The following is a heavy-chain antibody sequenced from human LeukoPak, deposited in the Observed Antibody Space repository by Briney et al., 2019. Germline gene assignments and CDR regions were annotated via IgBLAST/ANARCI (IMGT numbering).Heavy chain of an antibody. CDR1: GFTFSSYW. CDR2: IDSGVSST. J-gene: IGHJ6*02. Sequence: GGSLRLSCVGSGFTFSSYWMHWVRQAPGKGLIWVSRIDSGVSSTIYADSVKGRFTISRDNAKNTLYLQMNGLRAEDTAVYYCAKDRGKMVYALYGMDVWGQGTTVTVSS. V-gene: IGHV3-74*01. CDR3: AKDRGKMVYALYGMDV. D-gene: IGHD2-8*01.